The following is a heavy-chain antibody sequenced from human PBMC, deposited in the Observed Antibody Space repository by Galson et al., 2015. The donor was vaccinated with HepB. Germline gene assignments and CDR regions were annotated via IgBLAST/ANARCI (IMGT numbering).Heavy chain of an antibody. CDR2: IGSGGSNI. D-gene: IGHD6-13*01. CDR1: GFFFSDYY. V-gene: IGHV3-11*01. J-gene: IGHJ4*02. Sequence: SLRLSCAASGFFFSDYYMTWIRQAPGKGLEWDSYIGSGGSNIYYADSVKGRFPVSRDNAKNSLFLQVNRLRAKDTAVYYCARDYSIRWFYFDYWGQGTLVTVSP. CDR3: ARDYSIRWFYFDY.